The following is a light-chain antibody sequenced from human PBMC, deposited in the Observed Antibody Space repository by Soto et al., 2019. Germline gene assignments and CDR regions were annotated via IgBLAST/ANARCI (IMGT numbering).Light chain of an antibody. J-gene: IGKJ4*01. Sequence: DIQMTQSPSSLSASVGDRVTITCRASQSISSYLNWYQQKPGKAPKLLIYAAYSLQSGVPSRFSGSVSGTDFTLTISSLQPEDFATYYCQQSYSTLALTFGGGTKVEIK. CDR2: AAY. V-gene: IGKV1-39*01. CDR1: QSISSY. CDR3: QQSYSTLALT.